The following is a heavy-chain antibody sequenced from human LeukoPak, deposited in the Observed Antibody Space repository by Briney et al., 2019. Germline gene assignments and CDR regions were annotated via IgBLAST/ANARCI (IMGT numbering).Heavy chain of an antibody. Sequence: XPXGXXLEGIGSIYYSGSTYYNPSLKSRVTISVDTSKNQFSLKLSSVTAADTAVYYCARRRLGTYDYWGQGTLVTVSS. D-gene: IGHD1-1*01. V-gene: IGHV4-39*01. CDR2: IYYSGST. CDR3: ARRRLGTYDY. J-gene: IGHJ4*02.